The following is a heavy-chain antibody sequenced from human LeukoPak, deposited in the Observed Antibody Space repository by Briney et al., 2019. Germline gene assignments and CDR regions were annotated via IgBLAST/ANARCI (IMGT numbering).Heavy chain of an antibody. V-gene: IGHV3-23*01. CDR2: ISGSGGST. D-gene: IGHD6-6*01. Sequence: GGSLRLSCAASGFTFSSYAMSWVRQAPGKGLDWVSAISGSGGSTYYADSVKGRFTISRDNSKNTLYLQMNSLRAEDTAVYYCAKVEQLVLGAFDIWGQGTMVTVSS. CDR3: AKVEQLVLGAFDI. CDR1: GFTFSSYA. J-gene: IGHJ3*02.